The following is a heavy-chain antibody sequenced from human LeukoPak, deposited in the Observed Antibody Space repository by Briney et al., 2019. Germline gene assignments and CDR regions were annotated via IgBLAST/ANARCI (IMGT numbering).Heavy chain of an antibody. CDR3: AREDYGDGLGKWFDP. D-gene: IGHD4-17*01. CDR2: IYHSGST. CDR1: GGSISSGGYS. V-gene: IGHV4-30-2*01. J-gene: IGHJ5*02. Sequence: SSETLSLTCAVSGGSISSGGYSWSWIRQPPGKGLEWIGYIYHSGSTYYNPSLKSRVTISVDRSKNQFSLKLSSVTAADTAVYYCAREDYGDGLGKWFDPWGQGALVTVSS.